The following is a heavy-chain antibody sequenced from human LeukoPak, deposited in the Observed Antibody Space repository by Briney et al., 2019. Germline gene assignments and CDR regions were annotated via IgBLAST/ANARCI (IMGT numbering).Heavy chain of an antibody. J-gene: IGHJ4*02. CDR3: APHIPDDYSNYHFDY. Sequence: ASVKVSFKASGGTFSSYTISWVRQAPGQGLEWMGRIIPILGIANYAQKFQGRVTITADKSTSTAYMELSSLRSEDTAVYYCAPHIPDDYSNYHFDYWGQGTLVTVSS. CDR2: IIPILGIA. CDR1: GGTFSSYT. D-gene: IGHD4-11*01. V-gene: IGHV1-69*02.